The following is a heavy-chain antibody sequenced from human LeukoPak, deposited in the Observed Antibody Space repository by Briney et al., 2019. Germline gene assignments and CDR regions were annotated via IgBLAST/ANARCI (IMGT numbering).Heavy chain of an antibody. J-gene: IGHJ5*02. V-gene: IGHV4-61*02. CDR3: ARDTRSGNWNYWFDP. CDR1: GGSISSGSYY. Sequence: SETLSLTCTVSGGSISSGSYYWSWIRQPAGKGLEWIGRIYTSGSTNYNPSPKSRVTISVDTSKNQFSLKLSSVTAADTAVYYCARDTRSGNWNYWFDPWGQGTLVTVSS. D-gene: IGHD1-7*01. CDR2: IYTSGST.